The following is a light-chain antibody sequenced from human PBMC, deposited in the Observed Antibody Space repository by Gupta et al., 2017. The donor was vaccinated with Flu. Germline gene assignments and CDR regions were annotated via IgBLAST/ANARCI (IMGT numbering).Light chain of an antibody. V-gene: IGLV3-21*02. CDR3: QVWHISSDHLRV. J-gene: IGLJ2*01. Sequence: SVTPGQTARITCGGNNIGSKSVHWYQQKPGQAPVLVVYDDNDRPSGIPERFSGSNSGNTATLTISKVEVGDEADYFCQVWHISSDHLRVFGGGTKLTVL. CDR1: NIGSKS. CDR2: DDN.